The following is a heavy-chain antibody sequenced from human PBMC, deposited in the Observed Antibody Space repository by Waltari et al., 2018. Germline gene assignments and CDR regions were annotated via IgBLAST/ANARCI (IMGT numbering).Heavy chain of an antibody. D-gene: IGHD4-4*01. CDR1: GGSFSGYY. J-gene: IGHJ4*02. Sequence: ETLSLTCAVYGGSFSGYYWSWIRQPPGKGLEWIGEINHSGSTNYNQSLKSRVTISVDTSKNQFSLKLSSVTAADTAVYYCARGYTPDYWGQGTLVTVSS. CDR2: INHSGST. CDR3: ARGYTPDY. V-gene: IGHV4-34*01.